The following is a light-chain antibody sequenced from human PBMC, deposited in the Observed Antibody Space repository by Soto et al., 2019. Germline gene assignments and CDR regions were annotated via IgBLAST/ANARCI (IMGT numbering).Light chain of an antibody. CDR3: AAWDDILNGYV. J-gene: IGLJ1*01. Sequence: QSVLTQPPPASGTPGQRVTISCSGSSSNIESNTVTWYQQLPGTAPKLVIYSNYDRPSGVPDRFSGSTSGTSASLVIRGLQSEDEADYYCAAWDDILNGYVFGGGTKVTVL. CDR2: SNY. V-gene: IGLV1-44*01. CDR1: SSNIESNT.